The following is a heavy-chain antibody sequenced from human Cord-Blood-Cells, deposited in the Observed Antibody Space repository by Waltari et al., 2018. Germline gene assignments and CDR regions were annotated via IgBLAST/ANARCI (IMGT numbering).Heavy chain of an antibody. J-gene: IGHJ4*02. Sequence: QVQLQQWGAGLLKPSETLSCTCAAYGGSLSGYSWRRIRQPPGKGLEWIGEINHSGSTNYNPDLKSRDTISVDTSKNQFSLKLSSVTGADTAVYYCAVATIQGYYFDYWGQGTLVTVSS. CDR2: INHSGST. CDR3: AVATIQGYYFDY. CDR1: GGSLSGYS. V-gene: IGHV4-34*01. D-gene: IGHD5-12*01.